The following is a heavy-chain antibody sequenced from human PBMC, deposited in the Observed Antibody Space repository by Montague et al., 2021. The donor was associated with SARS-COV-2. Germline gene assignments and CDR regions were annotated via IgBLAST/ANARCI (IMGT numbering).Heavy chain of an antibody. J-gene: IGHJ3*02. D-gene: IGHD3-16*01. CDR2: ICYKYRRFD. V-gene: IGHV6-1*01. CDR1: GDSVSGVSVT. CDR3: ARGDGLGPYTGYAFDI. Sequence: CAISGDSVSGVSVTSYWIRQSPPRGFEWLGRICYKYRRFDHYDVFMKGRIRIKADTSKDQFSLQLDSVTPEDTAVYYCARGDGLGPYTGYAFDIWGQGTLVTVSS.